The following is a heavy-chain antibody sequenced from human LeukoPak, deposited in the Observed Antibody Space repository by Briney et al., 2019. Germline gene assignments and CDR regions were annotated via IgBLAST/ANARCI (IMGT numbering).Heavy chain of an antibody. CDR1: GYTFTGYY. D-gene: IGHD2-2*02. CDR3: ARDAPVVVPAALLHFDY. J-gene: IGHJ4*02. Sequence: GASVKVSCKASGYTFTGYYMHWVRQAPGQGLEWMGWINPNSGGTNYAQKFQGRVTMTRDTSISTAYMELSRLRSDDTAVYYCARDAPVVVPAALLHFDYWGQGTLVTVSS. V-gene: IGHV1-2*02. CDR2: INPNSGGT.